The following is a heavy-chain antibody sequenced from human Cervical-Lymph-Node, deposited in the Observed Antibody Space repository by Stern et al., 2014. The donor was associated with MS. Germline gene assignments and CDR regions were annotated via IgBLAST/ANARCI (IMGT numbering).Heavy chain of an antibody. V-gene: IGHV3-23*01. CDR2: ISGSDGST. CDR1: GFTFSSYA. D-gene: IGHD6-19*01. J-gene: IGHJ4*02. Sequence: EVQLLESGGNLVQPGGSLRLSCAASGFTFSSYAMSWVRQAPGKGLEWVSCISGSDGSTFYADSVKGRFAISRDNSKNTLFLQMNSLRAEDTAVYYCAKVYGSGPFDYWGQGTLVTVSS. CDR3: AKVYGSGPFDY.